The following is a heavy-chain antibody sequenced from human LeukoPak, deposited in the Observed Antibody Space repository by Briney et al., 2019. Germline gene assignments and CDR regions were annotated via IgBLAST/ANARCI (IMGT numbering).Heavy chain of an antibody. CDR3: ARMSRGLDRLTLRYFGG. CDR1: GFTFSDYY. D-gene: IGHD3-9*01. Sequence: PGGSLRLSCAASGFTFSDYYMSWIRQAPGKGLEWVSSISSSGSTIYYADSVKGRFTISRDNAKNSLYLQMNSLRAEDTAVYYCARMSRGLDRLTLRYFGGWGQGTLVTVSS. CDR2: ISSSGSTI. J-gene: IGHJ4*02. V-gene: IGHV3-11*04.